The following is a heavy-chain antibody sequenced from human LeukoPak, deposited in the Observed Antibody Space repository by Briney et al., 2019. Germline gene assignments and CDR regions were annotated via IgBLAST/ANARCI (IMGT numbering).Heavy chain of an antibody. CDR2: IYYSGST. D-gene: IGHD1-1*01. J-gene: IGHJ4*02. CDR1: GGSISSSSYY. Sequence: SETLSLTCTVSGGSISSSSYYWGWIRQPPGKGLEWIGSIYYSGSTYYNPSLKSRVTISVDTSKNQFSLKLSSVTAADTAVYYCARQGNLDDHYFDYWGQGTLVTVSS. CDR3: ARQGNLDDHYFDY. V-gene: IGHV4-39*01.